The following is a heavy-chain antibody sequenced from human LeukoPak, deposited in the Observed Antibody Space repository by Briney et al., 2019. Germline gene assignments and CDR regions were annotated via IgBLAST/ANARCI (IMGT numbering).Heavy chain of an antibody. CDR1: GFTFSSYS. J-gene: IGHJ3*02. D-gene: IGHD6-13*01. CDR2: ISSSSSTI. Sequence: GGSLRLSCAASGFTFSSYSMNWVRQAPGKGLEWVSYISSSSSTIYYADSVKGRFTISRDNAKNSLYLQMNSLRAEDTAVYYCARDLMAAALDAFDIWGQGTMVTVSS. CDR3: ARDLMAAALDAFDI. V-gene: IGHV3-48*04.